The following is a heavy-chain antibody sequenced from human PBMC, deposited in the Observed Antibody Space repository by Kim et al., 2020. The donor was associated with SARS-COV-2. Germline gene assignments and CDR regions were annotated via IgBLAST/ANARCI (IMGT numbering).Heavy chain of an antibody. CDR2: IYPGDYDT. J-gene: IGHJ6*02. CDR3: ARHLDDSSGYYYYGMDV. D-gene: IGHD3-22*01. Sequence: GESLKISCKGSGNSFTSYWIGWVRQMPGKGLEWMGIIYPGDYDTRYSPFFQGQVTISADKSTSTAYPQWSSLKASDTAMYYCARHLDDSSGYYYYGMDVWGQGTTVTVSS. V-gene: IGHV5-51*01. CDR1: GNSFTSYW.